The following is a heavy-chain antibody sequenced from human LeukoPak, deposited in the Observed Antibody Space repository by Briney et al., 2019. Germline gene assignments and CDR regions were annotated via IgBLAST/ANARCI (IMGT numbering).Heavy chain of an antibody. CDR2: IYTSGST. J-gene: IGHJ6*03. D-gene: IGHD2-2*01. CDR1: GGSISSYY. V-gene: IGHV4-4*09. CDR3: ARHTGYCSSTSCYSDYYYYMDV. Sequence: SETLSLTCTVSGGSISSYYWSWIRQPPGKGLEWIGYIYTSGSTNYNPSLKSRVTISVDTSKNQFSLKLSSVTAADTAVYFCARHTGYCSSTSCYSDYYYYMDVWGKGTTVTVSS.